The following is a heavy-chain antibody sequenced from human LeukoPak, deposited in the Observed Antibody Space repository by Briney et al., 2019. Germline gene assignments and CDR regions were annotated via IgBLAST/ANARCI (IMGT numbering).Heavy chain of an antibody. V-gene: IGHV1-2*02. Sequence: GASVKVSCKASGYTFTSYDINWVRQATGQGLEWMGWINPNSGGTNYAQKFQGRVTMTRDTSISTAYMELSRLRSDDTAVYYCARDQWDDSRGAFDIWGQGTMVTVSS. CDR3: ARDQWDDSRGAFDI. D-gene: IGHD3-22*01. CDR2: INPNSGGT. J-gene: IGHJ3*02. CDR1: GYTFTSYD.